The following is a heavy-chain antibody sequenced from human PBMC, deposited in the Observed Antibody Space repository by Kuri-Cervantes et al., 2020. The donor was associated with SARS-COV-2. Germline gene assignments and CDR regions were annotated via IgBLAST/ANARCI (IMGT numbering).Heavy chain of an antibody. J-gene: IGHJ3*02. V-gene: IGHV1-2*02. CDR2: MNPNSGGT. Sequence: ASVKVSCKSSVYTFTSYDINWVRQATGQGLEWMGWMNPNSGGTNYAQKFQGRVTMTRDTSISTAYMELSRLRSDDTAVYYCARDRSTIPDAFDIWGQGTRGTVSS. D-gene: IGHD2-2*01. CDR3: ARDRSTIPDAFDI. CDR1: VYTFTSYD.